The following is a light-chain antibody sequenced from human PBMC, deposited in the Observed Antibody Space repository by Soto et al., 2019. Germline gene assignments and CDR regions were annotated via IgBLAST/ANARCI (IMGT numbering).Light chain of an antibody. Sequence: QSALTQPASVSGSPGQSITISCTGTSSDVGGYEFVSWYQQHPGKAPKLMIYDVSNRPSGVSNRFSGSKSGNTASLTISGLQAEDEADYYCSSYTSSATLVFGGGTKLTVL. CDR3: SSYTSSATLV. CDR2: DVS. CDR1: SSDVGGYEF. J-gene: IGLJ2*01. V-gene: IGLV2-14*03.